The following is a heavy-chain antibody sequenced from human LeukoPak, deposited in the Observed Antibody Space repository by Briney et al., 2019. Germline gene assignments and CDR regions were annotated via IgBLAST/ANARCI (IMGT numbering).Heavy chain of an antibody. J-gene: IGHJ4*02. Sequence: SVKVSCKASGGTFSSYAISWARQAPGQGLEWMGGIIPIFGTANYAQKFQGRVTITADESTSTAYMELSSLRSEDTAVYYCASDGGSIRRGGDYWGQGTLVTVSS. CDR1: GGTFSSYA. V-gene: IGHV1-69*13. D-gene: IGHD2-15*01. CDR3: ASDGGSIRRGGDY. CDR2: IIPIFGTA.